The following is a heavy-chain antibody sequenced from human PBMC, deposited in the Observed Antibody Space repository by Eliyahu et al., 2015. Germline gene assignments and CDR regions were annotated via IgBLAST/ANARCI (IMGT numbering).Heavy chain of an antibody. J-gene: IGHJ4*02. D-gene: IGHD3-10*01. V-gene: IGHV3-23*01. CDR1: GFTFSSYA. CDR2: ISGSGGST. CDR3: AKGESAGRWDY. Sequence: EVQLLESGGGLVQPGGSLXLSCAASGFTFSSYAMGWVRQAPGKGVEWVSAISGSGGSTYYADSVKGRFTISRDNSKNTLYLQMNSLRAEDTAVYYCAKGESAGRWDYWGQGTLVTVSS.